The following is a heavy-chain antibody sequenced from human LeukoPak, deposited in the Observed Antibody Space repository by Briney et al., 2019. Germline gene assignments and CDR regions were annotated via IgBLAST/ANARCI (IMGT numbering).Heavy chain of an antibody. Sequence: GGSLRLSCAASGFTFNNYAMSWVRQAPGKGLEWVSAISGSGDNTYYADSVKGRFTISRDNSKNTLYLQMNSLRAEDTAVYYCASKCPPKDYHDSSGYTYYYYYYMDVWGKGTTVTVSS. V-gene: IGHV3-23*01. CDR1: GFTFNNYA. CDR3: ASKCPPKDYHDSSGYTYYYYYYMDV. CDR2: ISGSGDNT. D-gene: IGHD3-22*01. J-gene: IGHJ6*03.